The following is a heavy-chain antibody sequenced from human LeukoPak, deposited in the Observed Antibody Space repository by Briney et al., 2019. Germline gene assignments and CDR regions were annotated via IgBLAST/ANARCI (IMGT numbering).Heavy chain of an antibody. D-gene: IGHD3-10*01. J-gene: IGHJ6*02. CDR1: GGSISSSSYY. Sequence: SETLSLTCTVSGGSISSSSYYWGWIRQPPGKGLEWIGSIYYSGSTYYNPSLKSRVTISVDTSKNQFSLKLSSVTAADTAVYYCARIWFGLYYYYGMDVWGQGTTVTVSS. CDR2: IYYSGST. CDR3: ARIWFGLYYYYGMDV. V-gene: IGHV4-39*01.